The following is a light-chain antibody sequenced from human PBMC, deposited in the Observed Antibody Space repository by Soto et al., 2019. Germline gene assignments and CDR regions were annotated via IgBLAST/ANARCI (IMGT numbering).Light chain of an antibody. CDR3: QQYNNWPFLLT. Sequence: EIVLTQSPATVSLSPGERATLSCRASQSVNNHLAWYQQKPGQAPRLLIYEASNRATGIPPRFSGSGSGTDFSLTISSLEPEDFAVYYCQQYNNWPFLLTFGGGTKVQIK. CDR2: EAS. V-gene: IGKV3-11*01. CDR1: QSVNNH. J-gene: IGKJ4*01.